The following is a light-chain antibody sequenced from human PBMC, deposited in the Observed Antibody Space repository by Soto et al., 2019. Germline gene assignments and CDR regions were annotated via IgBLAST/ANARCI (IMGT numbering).Light chain of an antibody. CDR1: SSDVGGYNL. CDR2: EGS. J-gene: IGLJ2*01. V-gene: IGLV2-23*01. Sequence: QSALTQPASVSGSPGQSITISCTGTSSDVGGYNLVSWYQQHPGKTPKLMIYEGSKRPSGVSNRFSGSKSGNTASLTISGLQAEDEAHYYCCSYAGSSTVLFGGGTKLTVL. CDR3: CSYAGSSTVL.